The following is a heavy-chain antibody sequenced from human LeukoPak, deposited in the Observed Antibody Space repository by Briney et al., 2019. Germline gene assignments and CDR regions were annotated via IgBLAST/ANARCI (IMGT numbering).Heavy chain of an antibody. D-gene: IGHD1-1*01. CDR1: GYSFTNYW. Sequence: GESLKISCKGSGYSFTNYWIAWVRQMPGKGLEWMGHIYPPDSDTRYSPSFQGQVTISADKSISTASLQWSSLKASDTAIYYCARLPTGTFDAFDVWGQGTVVSVSS. V-gene: IGHV5-51*01. CDR2: IYPPDSDT. J-gene: IGHJ3*01. CDR3: ARLPTGTFDAFDV.